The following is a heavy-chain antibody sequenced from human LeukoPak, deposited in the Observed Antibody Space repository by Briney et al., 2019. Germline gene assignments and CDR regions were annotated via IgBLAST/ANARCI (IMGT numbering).Heavy chain of an antibody. D-gene: IGHD6-13*01. CDR3: ARGDKQLVFNRNKGGFDP. CDR1: GFTFSSYA. Sequence: PGRSLRLSCAASGFTFSSYAMHWVRQAPGKGLEWVTVISLDGSNKYYADSVKGRFTVSRDNSKNMLYLQMNSLRAGDTALYYCARGDKQLVFNRNKGGFDPWGQGTLVTVSS. V-gene: IGHV3-30*04. J-gene: IGHJ5*02. CDR2: ISLDGSNK.